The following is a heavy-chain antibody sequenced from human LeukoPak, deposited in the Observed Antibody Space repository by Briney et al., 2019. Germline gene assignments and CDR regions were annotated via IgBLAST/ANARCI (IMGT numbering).Heavy chain of an antibody. CDR3: ATDYPWSGSYLYDAFDI. D-gene: IGHD1-26*01. CDR2: FDPEDGET. CDR1: GYTLTELS. Sequence: ASVKVSCKVSGYTLTELSMHWVRQAPGKGLEWMGGFDPEDGETIYAQKFQGRVTMTEDTSTDTAYMELSSLRSEDTAVYYCATDYPWSGSYLYDAFDIWGQGTMVTVSS. J-gene: IGHJ3*02. V-gene: IGHV1-24*01.